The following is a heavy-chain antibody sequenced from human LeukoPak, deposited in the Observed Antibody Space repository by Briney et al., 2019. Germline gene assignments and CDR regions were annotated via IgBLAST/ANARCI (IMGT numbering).Heavy chain of an antibody. J-gene: IGHJ6*02. Sequence: PGGSLRLSCAASGFSFSSYWMSWVRRAPGKGLEWVAKIKQDGSEKYYVDSVKGRFTISRDNAKNSLYLQMNSLRAEDTAVYYCARDSNRWYYYYYGMDVWGQGTTVTVSS. CDR2: IKQDGSEK. CDR1: GFSFSSYW. CDR3: ARDSNRWYYYYYGMDV. D-gene: IGHD6-13*01. V-gene: IGHV3-7*04.